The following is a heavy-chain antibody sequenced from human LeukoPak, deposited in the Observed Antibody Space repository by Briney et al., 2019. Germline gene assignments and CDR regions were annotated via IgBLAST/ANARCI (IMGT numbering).Heavy chain of an antibody. J-gene: IGHJ4*02. V-gene: IGHV4-34*01. Sequence: SETLSLTCAVHGRSFSGYYWSWIRQPPGKGLEWIGEINHSGSTNYNPSLKSRVTISVDTSKNQFSLKLSSVTAADTAVYYCARHCSSTSCYYDYWGQGTLVTVSS. CDR1: GRSFSGYY. CDR3: ARHCSSTSCYYDY. D-gene: IGHD2-2*01. CDR2: INHSGST.